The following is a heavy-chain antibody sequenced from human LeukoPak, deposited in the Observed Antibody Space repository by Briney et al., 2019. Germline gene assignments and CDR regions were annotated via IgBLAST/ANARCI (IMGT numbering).Heavy chain of an antibody. Sequence: GASAKVSCKVSGCTLTELSMHSVRQAPGKGLEWMAGFDPEDGETIYAQKFQGRVTMTEDTSTDTAYMELSSLRSEDTAVYYCATVRIGDLLYNWFDPWGQGTLVTVSS. J-gene: IGHJ5*02. V-gene: IGHV1-24*01. D-gene: IGHD3-10*01. CDR1: GCTLTELS. CDR2: FDPEDGET. CDR3: ATVRIGDLLYNWFDP.